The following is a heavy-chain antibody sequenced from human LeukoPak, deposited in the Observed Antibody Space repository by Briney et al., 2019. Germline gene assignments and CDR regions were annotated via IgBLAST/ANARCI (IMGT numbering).Heavy chain of an antibody. J-gene: IGHJ3*02. V-gene: IGHV4-59*12. CDR2: IYYSGST. D-gene: IGHD2-15*01. Sequence: SETLSPTCTVSGGSISSYYWSWIRQPPGKGLEWIGYIYYSGSTNYNPSLKSRVTISVDTSKNQFSLKLSSVTAADTAVYYCARRQGWPIPRGALDIWGQGTMVTVSS. CDR1: GGSISSYY. CDR3: ARRQGWPIPRGALDI.